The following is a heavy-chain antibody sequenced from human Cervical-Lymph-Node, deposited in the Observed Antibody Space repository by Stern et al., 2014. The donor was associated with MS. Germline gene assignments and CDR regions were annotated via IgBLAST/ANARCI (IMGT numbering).Heavy chain of an antibody. V-gene: IGHV4-61*02. CDR3: ARGEDTTHYFDY. CDR1: GGSISSGSYY. D-gene: IGHD1-1*01. J-gene: IGHJ4*02. CDR2: IYTSGST. Sequence: QLQLQESGPGLVKPSQTLSLTCTVSGGSISSGSYYWSWIRQPAGKGLEWIGRIYTSGSTNYNPSLKGGFTKPVDTPKTQFSLKLSSVTAADTAVYYCARGEDTTHYFDYWGQGTLVTVSS.